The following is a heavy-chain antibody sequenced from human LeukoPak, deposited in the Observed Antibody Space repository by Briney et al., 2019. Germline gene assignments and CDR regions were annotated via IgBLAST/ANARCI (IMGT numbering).Heavy chain of an antibody. J-gene: IGHJ3*02. Sequence: SETLSLTCTASGGSISSYSWIRQPPGKGLERNGYIYYSWSTNYNPSLKSRVTISIDTSKNQFSLKLSSVTAADTAVYYCARYSYCGGDCYDAFDIWGQGTMVTVSS. D-gene: IGHD2-21*02. V-gene: IGHV4-59*01. CDR1: GGSISSYS. CDR2: IYYSWST. CDR3: ARYSYCGGDCYDAFDI.